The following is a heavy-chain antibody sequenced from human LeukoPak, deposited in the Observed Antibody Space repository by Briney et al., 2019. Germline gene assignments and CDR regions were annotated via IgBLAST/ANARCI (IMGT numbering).Heavy chain of an antibody. Sequence: PGGSLRLSCAVSGFTFDDYAMHWVRQAPGKGLEWVSLISGDGGSTYYADSVKGRFTISRDNSKNSLYLQMNSLRTEDTALYYCAKERLWGSYRTNGIDYWGQGTLVTVSS. CDR1: GFTFDDYA. J-gene: IGHJ4*02. D-gene: IGHD3-16*02. CDR2: ISGDGGST. V-gene: IGHV3-43*02. CDR3: AKERLWGSYRTNGIDY.